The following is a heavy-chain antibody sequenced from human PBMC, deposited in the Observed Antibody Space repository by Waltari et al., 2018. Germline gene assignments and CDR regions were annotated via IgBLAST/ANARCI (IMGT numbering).Heavy chain of an antibody. CDR2: IYYSGST. CDR1: GGSISGADYY. J-gene: IGHJ3*02. V-gene: IGHV4-30-4*08. CDR3: ARDRGYSGYDLLDAFDI. Sequence: QVQLQESGPGLVKPSQTLSLICTVSGGSISGADYYWSWVRQPPGTGLEWIGYIYYSGSTYYNPSLKSRVTISVDTSKNQFSLKLSSVTAADTAVYYCARDRGYSGYDLLDAFDIWGLGTIVTVSS. D-gene: IGHD5-12*01.